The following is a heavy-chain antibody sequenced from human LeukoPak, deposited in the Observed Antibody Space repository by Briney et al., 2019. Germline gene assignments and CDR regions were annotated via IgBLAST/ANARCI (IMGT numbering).Heavy chain of an antibody. J-gene: IGHJ2*01. D-gene: IGHD3-22*01. Sequence: SETLSPSSTVSGGSISSTSTDWGWIRQPPGKGLAWLGSIYYSGSTYDNPSLKSRVTSSVDRSKNQFSLKLSSVTAADTAIYYCARLYYDSRGPYW. CDR2: IYYSGST. CDR3: ARLYYDSRGPYW. V-gene: IGHV4-39*01. CDR1: GGSISSTSTD.